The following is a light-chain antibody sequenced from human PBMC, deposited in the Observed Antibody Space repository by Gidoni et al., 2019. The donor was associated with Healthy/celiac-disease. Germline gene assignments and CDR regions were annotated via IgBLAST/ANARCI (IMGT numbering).Light chain of an antibody. Sequence: EIVLTQSPATLSLSPGGRATLSCRASQSVGSYLAWYQQKPGQAPRLLIYDASNRATGIPARFSGSGSGTDFTLTISSLEPEDFAVYYCQQRSNWPPNFGQGTRLEIK. J-gene: IGKJ5*01. CDR1: QSVGSY. CDR2: DAS. V-gene: IGKV3-11*01. CDR3: QQRSNWPPN.